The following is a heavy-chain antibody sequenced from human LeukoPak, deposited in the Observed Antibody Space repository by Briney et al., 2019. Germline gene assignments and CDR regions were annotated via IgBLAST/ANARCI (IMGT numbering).Heavy chain of an antibody. Sequence: SETLSLTCTVSGGSISSYYWSWIRQPPGKGLEWIGYIYYSGSTNYNPSLKSRVTISVDTSKNQSSLKLSSVTAADTAVYYCARAGGWGSSWYGDAFDIWGQGTMVTVSS. CDR1: GGSISSYY. J-gene: IGHJ3*02. CDR3: ARAGGWGSSWYGDAFDI. D-gene: IGHD6-13*01. V-gene: IGHV4-59*01. CDR2: IYYSGST.